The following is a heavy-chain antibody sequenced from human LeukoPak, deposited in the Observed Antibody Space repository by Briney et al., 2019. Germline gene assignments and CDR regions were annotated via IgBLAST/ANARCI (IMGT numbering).Heavy chain of an antibody. CDR1: GFTFSNYW. Sequence: GGSLRLSCAASGFTFSNYWMHWVRQAPGKGLVWVSRINSDGSTTTYADSVKGRFTISRDNAKNRLYLQMNSLRAEDTAAYYCANGVSWGQGTLVTVSS. CDR2: INSDGSTT. D-gene: IGHD2-8*01. J-gene: IGHJ4*02. CDR3: ANGVS. V-gene: IGHV3-74*01.